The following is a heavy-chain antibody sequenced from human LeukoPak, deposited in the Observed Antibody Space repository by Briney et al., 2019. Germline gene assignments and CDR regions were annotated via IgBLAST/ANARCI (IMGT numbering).Heavy chain of an antibody. CDR3: ARGHVLRFLEWLLQQRYYFDY. Sequence: GASVKVSCKASGYTFTSYDINWVRQATGQGLEWMGWMNPNSGNTGYAQKFQGRVTMTRNTSISTAYMELSSLRSEDTAVYYCARGHVLRFLEWLLQQRYYFDYWGQGTLVTVSS. J-gene: IGHJ4*02. CDR1: GYTFTSYD. D-gene: IGHD3-3*01. CDR2: MNPNSGNT. V-gene: IGHV1-8*01.